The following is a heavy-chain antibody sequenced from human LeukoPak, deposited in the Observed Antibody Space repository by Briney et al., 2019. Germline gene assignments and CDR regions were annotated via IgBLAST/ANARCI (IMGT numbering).Heavy chain of an antibody. J-gene: IGHJ5*02. CDR1: GYTFTSYD. CDR2: MNPNSGNT. Sequence: ASVKVSCKASGYTFTSYDINWVRQATGQGLEWMGWMNPNSGNTGYAQKFQGRVTITRNTYISTAYMELSSLRSEDTAVYYCARGGRGRNWFDPWGQGTLVTVSS. V-gene: IGHV1-8*03. D-gene: IGHD3-10*01. CDR3: ARGGRGRNWFDP.